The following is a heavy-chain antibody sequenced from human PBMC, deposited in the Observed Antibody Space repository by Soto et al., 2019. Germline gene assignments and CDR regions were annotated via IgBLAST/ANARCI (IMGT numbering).Heavy chain of an antibody. V-gene: IGHV4-4*02. CDR2: IYHSGST. J-gene: IGHJ6*02. CDR3: ARVSGSYYYGMDV. CDR1: GGSISSSNW. Sequence: QVQLQESGPGLVKPSGTLSLTCAVSGGSISSSNWWSWVRQPPGKGLEWIGEIYHSGSTNYNPSLKRRVTGSVDKSENHFDLKLSSVTVADTAVYYCARVSGSYYYGMDVWGQGTTVTVSS. D-gene: IGHD1-26*01.